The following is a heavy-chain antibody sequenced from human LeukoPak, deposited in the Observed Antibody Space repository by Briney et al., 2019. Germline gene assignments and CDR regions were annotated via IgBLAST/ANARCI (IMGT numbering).Heavy chain of an antibody. CDR1: GFIFNNYW. CDR3: ARGRNNFRY. Sequence: GGSLRLSCAPSGFIFNNYWMSWVRQAPGKGLEWVASINEDGSAKYYVDSVKGRFTIPRDNAKNSMDLQMNSLRAEDTAVYYCARGRNNFRYWGQGTLVTVSS. D-gene: IGHD1-20*01. CDR2: INEDGSAK. V-gene: IGHV3-7*01. J-gene: IGHJ4*02.